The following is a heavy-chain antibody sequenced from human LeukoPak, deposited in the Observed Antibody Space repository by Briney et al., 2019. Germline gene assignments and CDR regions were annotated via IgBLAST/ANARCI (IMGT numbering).Heavy chain of an antibody. D-gene: IGHD2-21*02. J-gene: IGHJ5*02. Sequence: GASVKVSCKASGYTFTSYYMHWVQQDPGQGLEWMGIINPSGGSTSYAQKFQGRVTMTRDTSTSTVYMELSSLRSEDTAVYYCARTAGVNNWFDPWGQGTLVTVSS. CDR3: ARTAGVNNWFDP. CDR2: INPSGGST. V-gene: IGHV1-46*01. CDR1: GYTFTSYY.